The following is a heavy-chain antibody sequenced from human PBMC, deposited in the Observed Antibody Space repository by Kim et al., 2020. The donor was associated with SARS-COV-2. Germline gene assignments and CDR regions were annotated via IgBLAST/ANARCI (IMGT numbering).Heavy chain of an antibody. J-gene: IGHJ4*02. CDR2: INAGSGNT. CDR1: GYTFSNYA. Sequence: ASVQVSCKASGYTFSNYAMHWVRQAPGQRLEWMGWINAGSGNTEYSQKFQGRLIITRDTSASTAYMELSSLRSEDTVVYYCARGGAVLRFLEWLSSYFDYWGQGTLVTVSS. V-gene: IGHV1-3*01. CDR3: ARGGAVLRFLEWLSSYFDY. D-gene: IGHD3-3*01.